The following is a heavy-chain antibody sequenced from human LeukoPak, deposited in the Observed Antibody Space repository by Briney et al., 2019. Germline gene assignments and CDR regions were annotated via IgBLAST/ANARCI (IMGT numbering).Heavy chain of an antibody. D-gene: IGHD3/OR15-3a*01. V-gene: IGHV3-23*01. CDR3: ARLWTGSSPRYFAY. CDR1: GFTFSSYP. Sequence: GGSLRLSCAASGFTFSSYPMSWVRQAPGKGLEWVSVIIASGITTFYADSVKGRFTISRDNSKNTLYLQMNSLRAEDTAIYYCARLWTGSSPRYFAYWGQGTLVTVSS. J-gene: IGHJ4*02. CDR2: IIASGITT.